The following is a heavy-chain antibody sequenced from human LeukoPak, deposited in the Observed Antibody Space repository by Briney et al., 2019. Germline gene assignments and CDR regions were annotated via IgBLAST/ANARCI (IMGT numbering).Heavy chain of an antibody. Sequence: HPGGSLRLSCTASGFTFSTYAMTWVRQAPGKGLDWVSAICASGADTYYADSAKGRFTVSRDNSKNTLYLQMSSLRADDTAVYYCAKRPRDSSGYYLGAFDGWGQGTTVTVSS. CDR2: ICASGADT. J-gene: IGHJ3*01. CDR1: GFTFSTYA. V-gene: IGHV3-23*01. CDR3: AKRPRDSSGYYLGAFDG. D-gene: IGHD3-22*01.